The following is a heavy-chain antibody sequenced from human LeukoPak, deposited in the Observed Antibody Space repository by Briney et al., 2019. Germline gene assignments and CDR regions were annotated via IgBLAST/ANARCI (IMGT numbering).Heavy chain of an antibody. CDR3: ARHEVSGTTVTTPYGMDV. V-gene: IGHV5-51*01. CDR2: IYPGDSDT. CDR1: GYSFTSYW. J-gene: IGHJ6*02. D-gene: IGHD4-17*01. Sequence: KCGESLKISCKGSGYSFTSYWIGWVRQMPGKGLEWMGIIYPGDSDTRYSPSFQGQVTISADKSISTAYLQWSSLKASDTAMYCCARHEVSGTTVTTPYGMDVWGQGTTVTVSS.